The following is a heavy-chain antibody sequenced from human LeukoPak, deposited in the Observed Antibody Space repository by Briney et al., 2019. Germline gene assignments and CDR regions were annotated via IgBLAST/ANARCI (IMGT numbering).Heavy chain of an antibody. CDR3: ARDQWWQLIAVAMTSYFDC. V-gene: IGHV3-7*01. CDR1: GFTFSSSA. Sequence: SGGSLRLSCAGSGFTFSSSAMNWVRQAPGKGLEWVANIKKDGSEKYYVDSVKGRFTISRDNAKNSLYLQMNSLRAEDTAVYYCARDQWWQLIAVAMTSYFDCWGQGTLVTVSS. D-gene: IGHD6-19*01. CDR2: IKKDGSEK. J-gene: IGHJ4*02.